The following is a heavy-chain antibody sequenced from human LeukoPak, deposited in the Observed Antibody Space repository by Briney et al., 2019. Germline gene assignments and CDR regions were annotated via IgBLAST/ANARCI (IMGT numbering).Heavy chain of an antibody. CDR3: AREVSASSYFDY. CDR1: GFTFRSYM. D-gene: IGHD1-26*01. Sequence: GGSLRLSCAASGFTFRSYMMHWVRQVPGKGLAWVSRINSDGSSTNYADSVKGRFTIYRDNVKNTLFLQMNSLRAEDTAMYYCAREVSASSYFDYWGQGTLVTVSS. CDR2: INSDGSST. V-gene: IGHV3-74*01. J-gene: IGHJ4*02.